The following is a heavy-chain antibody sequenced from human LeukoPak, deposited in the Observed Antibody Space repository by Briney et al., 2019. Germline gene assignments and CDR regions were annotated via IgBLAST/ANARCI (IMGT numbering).Heavy chain of an antibody. D-gene: IGHD3-9*01. V-gene: IGHV1-46*01. CDR2: INPSGGST. CDR3: ARVKAYYDILTGYSYYFDY. Sequence: GASVKVSCKASGYTLTSYYMHWVRQAPGQGLGWMGIINPSGGSTSYAQKFQGRVTMTRDMSTSTVYMELSSLRSEDTAVYYCARVKAYYDILTGYSYYFDYWGQGTLVTVSS. CDR1: GYTLTSYY. J-gene: IGHJ4*02.